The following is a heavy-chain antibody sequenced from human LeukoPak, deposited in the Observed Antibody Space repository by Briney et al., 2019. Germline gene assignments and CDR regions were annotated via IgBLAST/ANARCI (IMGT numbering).Heavy chain of an antibody. Sequence: GGSLRLSCAASGFTFSSYTMNWVRQAPGKGLEWVSSISSSSSYIYYADSVKGRFTISRDNAKNSLYLQMNSLRAEDTAVYYCARPHQTTVTTLGYWGQGTLVTVSS. D-gene: IGHD4-17*01. CDR1: GFTFSSYT. CDR3: ARPHQTTVTTLGY. V-gene: IGHV3-21*01. J-gene: IGHJ4*02. CDR2: ISSSSSYI.